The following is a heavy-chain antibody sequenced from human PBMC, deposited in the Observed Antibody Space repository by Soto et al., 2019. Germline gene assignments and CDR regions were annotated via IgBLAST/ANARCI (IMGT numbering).Heavy chain of an antibody. CDR2: ISESGGST. CDR1: GFSFSDYA. V-gene: IGHV3-23*01. J-gene: IGHJ4*02. CDR3: AKRSPYSSGWYSPIFDY. Sequence: QPGGSLRLSCAASGFSFSDYAMSWVRQAPGKGLEWVSVISESGGSTHYADSVRGRFTVSRDNSKNSLSLRMNSLRDEDTAVYFCAKRSPYSSGWYSPIFDYWGQGAPVTVSS. D-gene: IGHD6-13*01.